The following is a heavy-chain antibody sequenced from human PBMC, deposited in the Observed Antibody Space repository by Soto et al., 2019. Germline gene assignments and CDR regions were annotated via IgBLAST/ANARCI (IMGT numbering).Heavy chain of an antibody. D-gene: IGHD1-1*01. CDR3: ARGRYGDY. Sequence: QVHLVQSGAEVKKPGASVKVSCKASGYTFTSYGITWVRQAHGQGLEWMGWISAHNGNTDYAQKLQGRVIVNRDTSTSTAYMELRSLRSDDTAVYYCARGRYGDYWGQGALVTVSS. CDR1: GYTFTSYG. V-gene: IGHV1-18*01. CDR2: ISAHNGNT. J-gene: IGHJ4*02.